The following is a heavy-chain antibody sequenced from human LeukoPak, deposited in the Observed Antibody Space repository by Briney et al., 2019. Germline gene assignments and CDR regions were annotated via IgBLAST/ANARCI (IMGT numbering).Heavy chain of an antibody. CDR1: GFTFSSYA. CDR2: ISDRGGST. J-gene: IGHJ4*02. CDR3: AKHPGYSSGWFYFDY. V-gene: IGHV3-23*01. D-gene: IGHD6-19*01. Sequence: GGSLRLPCTASGFTFSSYAMRGVRQVRGEGREWVSGISDRGGSTYYADSVKGRFTISRDNSKNTLYLQMNSLRAEDTAVYYCAKHPGYSSGWFYFDYWGQGTLVTVSS.